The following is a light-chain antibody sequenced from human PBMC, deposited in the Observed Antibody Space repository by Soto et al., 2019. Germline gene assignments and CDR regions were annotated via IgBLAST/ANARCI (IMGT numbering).Light chain of an antibody. V-gene: IGLV2-14*01. CDR3: SSYTSSSTLV. J-gene: IGLJ1*01. Sequence: QSVLTQPASVSVSPGQSITSSCTGTSSDVGGYNYVSWYQQHPGKAPKLMIYEVSNRPSGVSNRFSGSKSGNTASLTISGLQAEDEADYYCSSYTSSSTLVFGTGTKVTVL. CDR1: SSDVGGYNY. CDR2: EVS.